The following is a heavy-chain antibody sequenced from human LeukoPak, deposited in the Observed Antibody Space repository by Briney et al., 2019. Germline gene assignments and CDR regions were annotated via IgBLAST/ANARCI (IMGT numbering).Heavy chain of an antibody. CDR2: IIPIFGTA. CDR1: GGTFSSYA. J-gene: IGHJ6*03. CDR3: ARDRGVTSRSREPHYYYYMDV. D-gene: IGHD4-17*01. V-gene: IGHV1-69*05. Sequence: VASVKVSCKASGGTFSSYAISWVRQAPGQGLDWMGGIIPIFGTANYAQKFQGRVTITTDESTSTAYMELSSLRSEDTAVYYCARDRGVTSRSREPHYYYYMDVWGKGTTVTVSS.